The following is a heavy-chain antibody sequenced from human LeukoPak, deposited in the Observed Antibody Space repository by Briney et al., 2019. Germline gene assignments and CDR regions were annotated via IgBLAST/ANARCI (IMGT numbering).Heavy chain of an antibody. Sequence: SETLSLTCTVSGYSISSGYYWGWIRQPPGKGLEWIGFTHNSGTTNYNPSLKSRVTMSLDTSKNQFSLKLTSVTAADTAFYYCARSRGGFGDYGSWFDPWGQGTLVTVSS. J-gene: IGHJ5*02. D-gene: IGHD4-17*01. V-gene: IGHV4-38-2*02. CDR3: ARSRGGFGDYGSWFDP. CDR1: GYSISSGYY. CDR2: THNSGTT.